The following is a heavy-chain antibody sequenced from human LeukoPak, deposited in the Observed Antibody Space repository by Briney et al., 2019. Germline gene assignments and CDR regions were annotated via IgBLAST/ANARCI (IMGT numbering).Heavy chain of an antibody. V-gene: IGHV1-8*01. CDR1: GYTFTSYD. Sequence: GASVKVSCKASGYTFTSYDINWVRQATGQGLEWMGWMNPNSGNTGYAQKFQGRVTMTRDTSTSTVYMELSSLRSEDTAVYYCAREGPPGLGAVAFDYWGQGTLVTVSS. J-gene: IGHJ4*02. CDR2: MNPNSGNT. D-gene: IGHD6-19*01. CDR3: AREGPPGLGAVAFDY.